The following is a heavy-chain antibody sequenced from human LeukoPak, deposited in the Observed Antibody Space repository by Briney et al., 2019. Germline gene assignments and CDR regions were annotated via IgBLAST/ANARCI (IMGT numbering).Heavy chain of an antibody. CDR1: GFTFSSYA. J-gene: IGHJ4*02. CDR3: ARVNYELAAFPFDY. V-gene: IGHV3-30-3*01. D-gene: IGHD3-16*01. CDR2: ISYDGSNK. Sequence: PGGSLRLSCAASGFTFSSYAMHWVRQAPGKGLEWVAVISYDGSNKYYADSVKGRFTISRDNAKSSLYLQMNSLRAEDTAVYYRARVNYELAAFPFDYWGQGTLVTVSS.